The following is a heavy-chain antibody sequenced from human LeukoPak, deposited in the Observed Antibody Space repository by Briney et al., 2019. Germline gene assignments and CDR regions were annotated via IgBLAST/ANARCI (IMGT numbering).Heavy chain of an antibody. D-gene: IGHD3-22*01. V-gene: IGHV3-74*01. Sequence: GGSLRLSCAASGFTFSSYWMHWVRQAPGKGLVWVSRINSDGSSTSYADSVKGRFTISRDNAKNTLYLQMNSLRAEDTAVYYCAKAGPLYYDSSGYYYPGGYYFDYWGQGTLVTVSS. J-gene: IGHJ4*02. CDR1: GFTFSSYW. CDR3: AKAGPLYYDSSGYYYPGGYYFDY. CDR2: INSDGSST.